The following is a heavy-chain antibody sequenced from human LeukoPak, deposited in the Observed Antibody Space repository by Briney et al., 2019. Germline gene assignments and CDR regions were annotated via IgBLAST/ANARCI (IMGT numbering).Heavy chain of an antibody. J-gene: IGHJ4*02. Sequence: GKSLRLSCAASGFTFSSHFMHWIRQTPGKGLEWVALISYDGTKKYYADSVKGRFTISRDNSKNTLHLQMDSLRTEDTAVFYCARVDDYGSPFDFWGQGTLVTVSS. CDR3: ARVDDYGSPFDF. V-gene: IGHV3-30-3*01. D-gene: IGHD4/OR15-4a*01. CDR1: GFTFSSHF. CDR2: ISYDGTKK.